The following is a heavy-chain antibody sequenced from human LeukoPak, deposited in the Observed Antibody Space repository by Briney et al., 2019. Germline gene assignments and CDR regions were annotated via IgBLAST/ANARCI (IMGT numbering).Heavy chain of an antibody. CDR2: ISGSGGST. J-gene: IGHJ6*02. CDR1: GFTFSSFA. CDR3: AREDHDYYYYGMDV. D-gene: IGHD1-14*01. Sequence: QSGGSLRLSCAASGFTFSSFAMSWVRQTPGKGLEWVSAISGSGGSTYYADSVRGRFTISRDNSKNTLYLQMNSLRAEDTAVYYCAREDHDYYYYGMDVWGQGTTVTVSS. V-gene: IGHV3-23*01.